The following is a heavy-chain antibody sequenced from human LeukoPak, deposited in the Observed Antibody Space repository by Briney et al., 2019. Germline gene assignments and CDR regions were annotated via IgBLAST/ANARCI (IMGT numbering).Heavy chain of an antibody. J-gene: IGHJ1*01. D-gene: IGHD5-24*01. CDR1: GFSFSSYV. Sequence: PGGSLRLSCSGSGFSFSSYVMHWVRQAPGKGLQSVSVISDKGVSTSYADSVKGRFTITRDNSKNTVYLQMSRLRDEDTAVYYGVGDGRDGYNRYFHHWGQGTLVTVSS. CDR3: VGDGRDGYNRYFHH. V-gene: IGHV3-64D*06. CDR2: ISDKGVST.